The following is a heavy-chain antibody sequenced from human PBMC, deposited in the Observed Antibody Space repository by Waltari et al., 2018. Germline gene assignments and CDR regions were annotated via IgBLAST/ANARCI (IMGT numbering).Heavy chain of an antibody. V-gene: IGHV4-34*01. Sequence: QVQLQQWGAGLLKPSETLSLTCAVYGGPFSGYYWSWIRQPPGKGLEWIGEINHSGSTNYNPSLKSRVTISVDTSKNQFSLKLSSVTAADTAVYYCARASKLLWFKDAFDIWGQGTMVTVSS. D-gene: IGHD3-10*01. CDR3: ARASKLLWFKDAFDI. CDR2: INHSGST. CDR1: GGPFSGYY. J-gene: IGHJ3*02.